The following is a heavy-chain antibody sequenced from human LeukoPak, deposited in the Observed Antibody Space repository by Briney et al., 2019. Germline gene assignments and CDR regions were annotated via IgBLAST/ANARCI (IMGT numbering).Heavy chain of an antibody. J-gene: IGHJ4*02. V-gene: IGHV3-21*01. Sequence: PGGSLRLSCAASGFTSRSFSMNWVRQAPWKGLEWVSAISSSGRYMYYADSVKGRFTISRDNANNSLYLQMDSLRAEDTAVYYCAKDVRSDYFDYWGQGTLVTVSS. CDR2: ISSSGRYM. CDR3: AKDVRSDYFDY. CDR1: GFTSRSFS.